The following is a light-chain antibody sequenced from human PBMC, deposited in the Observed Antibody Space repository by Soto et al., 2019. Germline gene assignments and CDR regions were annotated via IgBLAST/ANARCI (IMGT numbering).Light chain of an antibody. J-gene: IGLJ3*02. V-gene: IGLV2-8*01. Sequence: QSVLTQPPSASGSPGQSVTISCTGTSSDVGTHGYVSWYQQHAGKAPKLMIYDVTKRPSGVPDRFSGSKSANTASLTVSGLQAEDEADYYCMCYAGGNNWVFGGGTKVT. CDR2: DVT. CDR3: MCYAGGNNWV. CDR1: SSDVGTHGY.